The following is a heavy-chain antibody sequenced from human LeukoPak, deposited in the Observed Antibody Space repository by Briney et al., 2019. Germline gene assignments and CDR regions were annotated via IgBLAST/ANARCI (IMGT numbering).Heavy chain of an antibody. CDR1: GYSFTSYW. J-gene: IGHJ4*02. Sequence: PGESLKISCQGSGYSFTSYWIGWVRQMPGKGLEWMGIIYPGDSDTRYSPSFQGQVTISADKSISTAYLQWSSLKASDTAMYYCARLYLRDYDILTGLYYFDYWGQGTLVTVSS. CDR2: IYPGDSDT. V-gene: IGHV5-51*01. D-gene: IGHD3-9*01. CDR3: ARLYLRDYDILTGLYYFDY.